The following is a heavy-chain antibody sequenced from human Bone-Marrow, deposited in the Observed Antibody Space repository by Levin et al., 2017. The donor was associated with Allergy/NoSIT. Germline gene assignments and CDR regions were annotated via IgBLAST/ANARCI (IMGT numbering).Heavy chain of an antibody. V-gene: IGHV3-23*01. J-gene: IGHJ4*02. D-gene: IGHD3-9*01. Sequence: GGSLRLSCAASGFSFSAYAMSWVRQAPGKGLEWLSSISDSGDNVYNADSVKGRFSISRDNSKNMVYLQMNNVRVEDTAIYYCAKGGPFKYDILTATDFWGQGPLVSVTS. CDR2: ISDSGDNV. CDR3: AKGGPFKYDILTATDF. CDR1: GFSFSAYA.